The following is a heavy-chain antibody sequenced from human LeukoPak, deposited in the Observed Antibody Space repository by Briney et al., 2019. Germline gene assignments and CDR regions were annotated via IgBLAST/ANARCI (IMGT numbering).Heavy chain of an antibody. V-gene: IGHV3-30*04. Sequence: GGSLRLSCAASGFTFSSYAMHWVRQAPGKGLEWVAVISYDGSNKYYADSVKGRFTISRDNSKNTLYLQMNSLRAEDTAVYYCARDLVDYYDSSGLDYWGQGTLVTVSS. CDR1: GFTFSSYA. J-gene: IGHJ4*02. CDR3: ARDLVDYYDSSGLDY. D-gene: IGHD3-22*01. CDR2: ISYDGSNK.